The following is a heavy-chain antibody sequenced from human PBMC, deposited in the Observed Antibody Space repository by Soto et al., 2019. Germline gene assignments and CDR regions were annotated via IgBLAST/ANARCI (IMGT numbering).Heavy chain of an antibody. D-gene: IGHD3-3*01. CDR2: IRSKAYGGTT. V-gene: IGHV3-49*04. Sequence: GGSLRLSCTASGFTFGDYAMSWVRQAPGKGLEWVGFIRSKAYGGTTEYAASVKGRFTISRDDSKSIAYLQMNSLKTEDTAVYYCTREGIHYDFWSGYAFDIWGQGTMVTVSS. CDR1: GFTFGDYA. J-gene: IGHJ3*02. CDR3: TREGIHYDFWSGYAFDI.